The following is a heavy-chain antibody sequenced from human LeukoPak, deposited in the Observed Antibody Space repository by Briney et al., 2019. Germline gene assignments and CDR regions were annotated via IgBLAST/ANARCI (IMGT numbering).Heavy chain of an antibody. D-gene: IGHD3-10*01. J-gene: IGHJ3*01. V-gene: IGHV3-66*02. Sequence: GGSLRLSCAVSGFTVSRHYMSWVRQAPGKGLEWASVIHSGGTAYYADSVKGRFAISRDNSKNTLFLELNRLRPEDTALYYCARGGLGGEALEVWGQGTMVTVSS. CDR3: ARGGLGGEALEV. CDR2: IHSGGTA. CDR1: GFTVSRHY.